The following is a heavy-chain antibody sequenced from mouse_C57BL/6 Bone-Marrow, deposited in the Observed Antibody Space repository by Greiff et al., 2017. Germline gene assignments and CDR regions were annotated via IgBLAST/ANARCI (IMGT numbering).Heavy chain of an antibody. Sequence: VQGVESGPELVKPGASVKLSCKASGYTFTSYDINWVKQRPGQGLEWIGWIYPRDGSTKYNEKFKGKATLTVDTSSSTAYMELHSLTSEDSAVYFCARLEFDGSSGDWYFDVWGKGTTVTVSS. CDR1: GYTFTSYD. CDR2: IYPRDGST. D-gene: IGHD1-1*01. J-gene: IGHJ1*03. CDR3: ARLEFDGSSGDWYFDV. V-gene: IGHV1-85*01.